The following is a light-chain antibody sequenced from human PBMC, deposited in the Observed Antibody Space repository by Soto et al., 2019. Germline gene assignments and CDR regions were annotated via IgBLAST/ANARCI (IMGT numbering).Light chain of an antibody. V-gene: IGLV2-14*01. CDR2: EVS. J-gene: IGLJ3*02. CDR3: AAWDDSPNGWV. CDR1: SSDVGGYDH. Sequence: QSALTQPASVSGSPGQSITISCTGTSSDVGGYDHVSWYQQLPGKAPKVMIYEVSYRPSGVSNRFSGSKSGNTASLTISGLQAEDEADYYCAAWDDSPNGWVFGGGTKLTVL.